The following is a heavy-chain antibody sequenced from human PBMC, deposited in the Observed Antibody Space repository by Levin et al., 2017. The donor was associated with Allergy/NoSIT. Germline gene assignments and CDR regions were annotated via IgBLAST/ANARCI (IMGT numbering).Heavy chain of an antibody. CDR1: GFTFDDYA. Sequence: PGGSLRLSCAASGFTFDDYAMHWVRQAPGKGLEWVSGISWNSGSIGYADSVKGRFTISRDNAKNSLYLQMNSLRAEDTALYYCAKDPGYGYSGYGNYCDYWGQGTLVTVSS. CDR3: AKDPGYGYSGYGNYCDY. J-gene: IGHJ4*02. CDR2: ISWNSGSI. V-gene: IGHV3-9*01. D-gene: IGHD5-12*01.